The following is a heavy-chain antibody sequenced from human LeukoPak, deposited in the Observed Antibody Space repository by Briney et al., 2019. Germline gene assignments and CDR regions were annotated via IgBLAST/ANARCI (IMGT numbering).Heavy chain of an antibody. D-gene: IGHD1-26*01. CDR1: GYTFTGYY. V-gene: IGHV1-2*02. J-gene: IGHJ4*02. Sequence: GASVKVSCKASGYTFTGYYMHWVRQAPGQGLEWMGWINPNSGGTNYAQKFQGRVTMTRDTSISTAYMELSRLRSDDAAVYYCARGGGSYYVSEFISDYWGQGTLVTVSS. CDR2: INPNSGGT. CDR3: ARGGGSYYVSEFISDY.